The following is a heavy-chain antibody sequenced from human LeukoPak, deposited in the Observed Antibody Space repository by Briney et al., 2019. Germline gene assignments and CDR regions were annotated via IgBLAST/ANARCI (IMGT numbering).Heavy chain of an antibody. CDR3: AKLKQWQPQRYFFEY. J-gene: IGHJ4*02. CDR1: GFPFSSYA. CDR2: ISYDGSDQ. Sequence: GGSLRLSCAVSGFPFSSYAMHWVRQAPGKGLEWVAVISYDGSDQYYADSVKGRVTISRDNSKNTLYLQMNSLRAEDTAVYYCAKLKQWQPQRYFFEYWGQGALVTVAS. D-gene: IGHD6-19*01. V-gene: IGHV3-30-3*02.